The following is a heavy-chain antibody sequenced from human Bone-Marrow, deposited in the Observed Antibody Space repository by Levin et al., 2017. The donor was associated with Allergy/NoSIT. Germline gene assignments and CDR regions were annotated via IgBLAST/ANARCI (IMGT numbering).Heavy chain of an antibody. CDR1: GFRFNDYA. J-gene: IGHJ5*02. V-gene: IGHV3-23*01. CDR2: ISGSGGPT. D-gene: IGHD6-13*01. Sequence: GESLKISCAASGFRFNDYAMSWVRQAPGKGLEWVSAISGSGGPTCYADSVKGRFTLSRDNSKNTLYLQMNSLSAEDTAVYFCAKDRGKGAASRPTSWGQGTLVTVSS. CDR3: AKDRGKGAASRPTS.